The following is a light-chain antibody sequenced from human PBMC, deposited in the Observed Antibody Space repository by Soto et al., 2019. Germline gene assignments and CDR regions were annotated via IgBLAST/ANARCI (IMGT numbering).Light chain of an antibody. J-gene: IGKJ1*01. V-gene: IGKV1-5*03. CDR2: KAS. CDR3: QHYNSYSEA. Sequence: DSPMTQSPSTLSGSVGERVTITCGASQTISSWLAWYQQKPGKAPKLLIYKASTLKSGVPSRFSGSGSGTEFTLTISSLQPDDFATYYCQHYNSYSEAFGQGTKVDI. CDR1: QTISSW.